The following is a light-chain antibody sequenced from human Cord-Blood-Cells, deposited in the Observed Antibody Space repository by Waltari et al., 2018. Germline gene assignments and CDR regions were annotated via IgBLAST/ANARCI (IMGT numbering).Light chain of an antibody. CDR2: AAS. J-gene: IGKJ2*01. V-gene: IGKV1-39*01. CDR3: QQSYSTPYT. Sequence: DIQMTQSPSSLSASVGDRVTITCRASQSISSYLNWYQQKPGEAPKLLIYAASSLQSGVPSRFSGSGSGTDFTLTISSLQPEDFATYYCQQSYSTPYTFGHGTKLGIK. CDR1: QSISSY.